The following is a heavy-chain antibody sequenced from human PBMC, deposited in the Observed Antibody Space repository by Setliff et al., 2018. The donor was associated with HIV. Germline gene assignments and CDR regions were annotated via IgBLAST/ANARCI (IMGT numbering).Heavy chain of an antibody. J-gene: IGHJ4*02. CDR1: GDTFNNYG. V-gene: IGHV1-69*05. CDR2: IIPIFKSA. CDR3: ARKQEIEGVVTKIAFDL. Sequence: ASVKVSCKVSGDTFNNYGLNWVRQAPGQGLEWMGGIIPIFKSADYAQKFQGRVTITTDESTSTAYMDLSSLKSEDTAIYFCARKQEIEGVVTKIAFDLWGQGTLVTVSS. D-gene: IGHD3-9*01.